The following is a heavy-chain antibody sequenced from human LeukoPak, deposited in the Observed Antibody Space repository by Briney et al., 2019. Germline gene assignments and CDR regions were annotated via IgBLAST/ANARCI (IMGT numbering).Heavy chain of an antibody. D-gene: IGHD6-13*01. J-gene: IGHJ4*02. CDR1: GYSISSGYY. V-gene: IGHV4-38-2*02. CDR2: IYYSGST. CDR3: ARRAYSSSCFDY. Sequence: PSETLSLTCTVSGYSISSGYYWGWIRQPPGKGLEWIGSIYYSGSTYYNPSLKSRVTISVDTSKNQFSLKLSSVTAADTAVYYCARRAYSSSCFDYWGQGTLVTVSS.